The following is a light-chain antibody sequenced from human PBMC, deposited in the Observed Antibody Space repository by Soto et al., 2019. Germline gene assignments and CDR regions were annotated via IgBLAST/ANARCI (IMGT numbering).Light chain of an antibody. CDR3: GTWATTLGAAHYA. CDR2: GNI. Sequence: QSALTKPPSVSGAPGQRVTISCTGSSSNIGAGYDVHWYQQRPGTAPKLLIFGNINRPSGVPDRFSGSKYGTSASLAITGLQAEDEGDYYCGTWATTLGAAHYAFGSGTKVTVL. CDR1: SSNIGAGYD. V-gene: IGLV1-40*01. J-gene: IGLJ1*01.